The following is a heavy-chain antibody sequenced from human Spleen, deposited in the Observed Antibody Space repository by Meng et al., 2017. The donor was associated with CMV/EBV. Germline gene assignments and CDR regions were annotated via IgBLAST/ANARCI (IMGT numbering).Heavy chain of an antibody. CDR2: INSDGSST. Sequence: GESLKISCAASGFTFSTYWMHWVRQAPGKGLVWDSRINSDGSSTSYADSVKGRFTISRDNAENTLYLQMNSLRVEDTALYYCARATHEGGIAESGTSHWGQGTLVTVSS. D-gene: IGHD6-19*01. CDR3: ARATHEGGIAESGTSH. CDR1: GFTFSTYW. V-gene: IGHV3-74*01. J-gene: IGHJ4*02.